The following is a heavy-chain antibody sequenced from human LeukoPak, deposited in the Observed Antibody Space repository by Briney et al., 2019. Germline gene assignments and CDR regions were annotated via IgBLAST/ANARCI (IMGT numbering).Heavy chain of an antibody. J-gene: IGHJ4*02. CDR2: IYHSGST. D-gene: IGHD6-19*01. CDR3: ARDHGSSGWYWDYFDY. V-gene: IGHV4-39*07. CDR1: GGSISSGSYY. Sequence: SETLSLTCTVSGGSISSGSYYWGWIRQPPGKGLEWIGSIYHSGSTYYNPSLKSRVTISVDTSKNQFSLKLSSVTAADTAVYYCARDHGSSGWYWDYFDYWGQGTLVTVSS.